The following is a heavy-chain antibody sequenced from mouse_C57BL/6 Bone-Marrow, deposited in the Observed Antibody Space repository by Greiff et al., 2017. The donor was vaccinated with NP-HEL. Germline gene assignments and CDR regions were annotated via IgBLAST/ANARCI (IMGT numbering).Heavy chain of an antibody. V-gene: IGHV2-9*01. CDR2: IWGGGGT. D-gene: IGHD4-1*01. Sequence: VQRVESGPGLVAPSQCLSISCTVSGFSLTSYGVDWVRQPPGKGLEWLGVIWGGGGTNYYSALMSRLSISKDNSKSQVFVKMNRLQTDDTAMYYCAKHGRELGPFAYWGQGTLVTVSA. J-gene: IGHJ3*01. CDR3: AKHGRELGPFAY. CDR1: GFSLTSYG.